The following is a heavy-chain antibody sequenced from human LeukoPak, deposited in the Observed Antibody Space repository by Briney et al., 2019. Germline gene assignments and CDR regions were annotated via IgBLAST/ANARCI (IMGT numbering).Heavy chain of an antibody. CDR2: IHGSGDRT. J-gene: IGHJ4*02. D-gene: IGHD4-17*01. CDR1: GFSFSTFA. Sequence: GGSLRLSCAASGFSFSTFAMTWVRQAPGKGLEWVSAIHGSGDRTYYADSVKGRFTISRDNSKNRVYLQMNSLRAEGTAVYYCAKDQGNDYGDQLHFWGQGTLVTVSS. CDR3: AKDQGNDYGDQLHF. V-gene: IGHV3-23*01.